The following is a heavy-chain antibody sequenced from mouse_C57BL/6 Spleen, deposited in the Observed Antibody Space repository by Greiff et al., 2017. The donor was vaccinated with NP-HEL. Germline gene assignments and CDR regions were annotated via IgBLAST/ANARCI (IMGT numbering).Heavy chain of an antibody. V-gene: IGHV6-3*01. D-gene: IGHD1-1*01. CDR3: TGFTTVIATDS. CDR2: IRLKSDNYAT. CDR1: GFTFSNYW. J-gene: IGHJ2*01. Sequence: EVMLVESGGGLVQPGGSMKLPCVASGFTFSNYWMNWVRQSPEKGLEWVAQIRLKSDNYATHYAESVKGRFTISRDDSKSSVYLHMNNSRAEDTVIYYCTGFTTVIATDSWGHGTPLTVSS.